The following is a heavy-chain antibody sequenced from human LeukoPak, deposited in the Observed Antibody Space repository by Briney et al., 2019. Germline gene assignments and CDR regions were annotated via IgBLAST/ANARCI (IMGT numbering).Heavy chain of an antibody. Sequence: GASVTVSCKASGYTFTSYYMHWVRQAPGQGLEWMGIINPSGGSTSYAQKFQGRVTMTRDTSTSTVYMELSSLRSEDTAAYYCARVAAPPYYYDSSGYYYGMDVWGQGTTVTVSS. J-gene: IGHJ6*02. CDR1: GYTFTSYY. CDR3: ARVAAPPYYYDSSGYYYGMDV. CDR2: INPSGGST. V-gene: IGHV1-46*01. D-gene: IGHD3-22*01.